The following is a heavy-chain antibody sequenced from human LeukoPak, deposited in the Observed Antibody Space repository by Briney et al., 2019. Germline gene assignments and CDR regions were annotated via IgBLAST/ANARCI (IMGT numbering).Heavy chain of an antibody. J-gene: IGHJ5*02. CDR2: IYRSGTT. Sequence: SDTLSLTCTVSAYSISDGWVWGMIRQPPGKGLEWIGSIYRSGTTYYNPSLKSRVTMSVDTSNNQFSLKLTSVTAADTAMYYCSRLSHVAGAPKVSWFDPWGQGTLVTVSS. D-gene: IGHD1-26*01. CDR3: SRLSHVAGAPKVSWFDP. CDR1: AYSISDGWV. V-gene: IGHV4-38-2*02.